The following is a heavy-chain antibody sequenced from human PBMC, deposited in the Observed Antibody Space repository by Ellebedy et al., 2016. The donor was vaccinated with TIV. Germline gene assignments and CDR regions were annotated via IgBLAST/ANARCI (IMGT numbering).Heavy chain of an antibody. CDR1: GFTFSNAW. CDR3: TRDGFLEWLFPREDGMDV. D-gene: IGHD3-3*01. Sequence: GESLKISXAASGFTFSNAWMSWVRQAPGKGLEWVGRIKSKTDGGTTDYAAPVKGRFTISRDDSKNTLYLQMNSLKTEDTAVYYCTRDGFLEWLFPREDGMDVWGQGTTVTVSS. J-gene: IGHJ6*02. V-gene: IGHV3-15*01. CDR2: IKSKTDGGTT.